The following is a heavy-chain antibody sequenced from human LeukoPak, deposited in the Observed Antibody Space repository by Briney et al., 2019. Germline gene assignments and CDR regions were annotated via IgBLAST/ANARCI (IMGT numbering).Heavy chain of an antibody. CDR3: ARSPKRITIFGLGAWFDP. D-gene: IGHD3-3*01. V-gene: IGHV1-3*01. CDR2: INAGNGNT. CDR1: GYTFTSYA. Sequence: ASVTVSCKASGYTFTSYAMHWVRQAPGQRLEWMGWINAGNGNTKYSQKFQGRVTITRDTSASTAYMELSSLRSEDTAVYYCARSPKRITIFGLGAWFDPWGQGTLVTVSS. J-gene: IGHJ5*02.